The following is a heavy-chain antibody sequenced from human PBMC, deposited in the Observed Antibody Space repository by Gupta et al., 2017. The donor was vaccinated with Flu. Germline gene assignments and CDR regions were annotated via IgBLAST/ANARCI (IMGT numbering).Heavy chain of an antibody. CDR1: YN. CDR2: ISYIGQT. V-gene: IGHV4-39*01. J-gene: IGHJ3*01. Sequence: YNWGWVRQPQGKGPEWIATISYIGQTFYNPSLKSRVTISIDTSKNQFSLRLRSVTAAETAVYVGARFPNNWRAFDFWGQGTVVTVSS. CDR3: ARFPNNWRAFDF.